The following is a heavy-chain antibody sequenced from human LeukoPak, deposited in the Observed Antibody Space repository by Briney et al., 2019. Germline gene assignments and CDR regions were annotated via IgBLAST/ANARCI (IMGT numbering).Heavy chain of an antibody. CDR3: ARDLSGYCSGGSCSMPGY. CDR2: ISAYNGNT. D-gene: IGHD2-15*01. CDR1: GYTFTSYG. Sequence: ASVKVSCKASGYTFTSYGISWVRQAPGQGLEWMGWISAYNGNTNYAQKLQGRVTMTTDTSTSTAYMELRSLRSDDTAVYYCARDLSGYCSGGSCSMPGYWGQGTLVTVS. V-gene: IGHV1-18*01. J-gene: IGHJ4*02.